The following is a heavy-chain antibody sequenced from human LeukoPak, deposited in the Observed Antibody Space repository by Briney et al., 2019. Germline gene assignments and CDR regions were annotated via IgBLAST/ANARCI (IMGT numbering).Heavy chain of an antibody. V-gene: IGHV1-69*05. CDR1: GGTFSSYA. J-gene: IGHJ6*03. Sequence: ASVKVSCKASGGTFSSYAISWVRQAPGQGLEWMGGIIPLFGTANYAQKFQGRVTITTDESTSTAYMELSSLRSEDTAVYYCARDLPSKYYYGSGSSDHYYYYYYYMDVWGKGTTVTVSS. D-gene: IGHD3-10*01. CDR2: IIPLFGTA. CDR3: ARDLPSKYYYGSGSSDHYYYYYYYMDV.